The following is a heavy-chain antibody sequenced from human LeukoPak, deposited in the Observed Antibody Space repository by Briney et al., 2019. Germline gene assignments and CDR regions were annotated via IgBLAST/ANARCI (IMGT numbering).Heavy chain of an antibody. V-gene: IGHV3-74*01. J-gene: IGHJ4*02. D-gene: IGHD3-10*01. CDR1: GLTLSSYW. Sequence: GGSLRLSCAASGLTLSSYWMHWVCQAPGKGLVWVSRINSDGSSTRYADSVKGRFTISRDNAKNTLYLQMNSLRAEDTAVYYCAELTSMVEQYWGQGTLVTVSS. CDR2: INSDGSST. CDR3: AELTSMVEQY.